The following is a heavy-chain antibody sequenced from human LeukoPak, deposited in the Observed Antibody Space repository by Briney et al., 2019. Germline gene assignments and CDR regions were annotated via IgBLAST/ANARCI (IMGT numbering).Heavy chain of an antibody. J-gene: IGHJ4*02. CDR2: ISYDGSNK. V-gene: IGHV3-30*04. CDR3: AREPEEMATISPFDY. Sequence: GGSLRLSCAASGFTFSSYAMHWVRQAPGKGLEWVAVISYDGSNKYYADSVKGRFTISRDNSKNTLYLQMNSLRAEDTAVYYCAREPEEMATISPFDYWGQGTLVTVSS. CDR1: GFTFSSYA. D-gene: IGHD5-24*01.